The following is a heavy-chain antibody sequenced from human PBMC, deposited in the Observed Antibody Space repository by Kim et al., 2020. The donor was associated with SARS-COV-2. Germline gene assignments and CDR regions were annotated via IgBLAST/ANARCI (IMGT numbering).Heavy chain of an antibody. D-gene: IGHD3-10*01. J-gene: IGHJ6*02. CDR1: GGSISSSSYY. CDR2: IYYSGST. CDR3: ARHPTLLWFEGGGMDV. V-gene: IGHV4-39*01. Sequence: SETLSLTCTVSGGSISSSSYYWGWIRQPPGKGLEWIGSIYYSGSTYYNPSLKSRVTISVDTSKNQFSLKLSSVTAADTAVYYCARHPTLLWFEGGGMDVWGQGTTVTVSS.